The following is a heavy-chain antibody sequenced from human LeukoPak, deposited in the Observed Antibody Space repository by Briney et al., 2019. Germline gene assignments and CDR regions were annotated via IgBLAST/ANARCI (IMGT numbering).Heavy chain of an antibody. CDR2: ISGSGGST. CDR3: AKDKPSDYFAYYFDY. D-gene: IGHD3-22*01. CDR1: EFTFDNYA. Sequence: GGSLRLSCAASEFTFDNYAMSWVRQAPGKGLEWVAVISGSGGSTYYADSVKGRFTISRDNSKNTLYLQMNSLRAEETAVYYCAKDKPSDYFAYYFDYWGQGTLVTVSS. J-gene: IGHJ4*02. V-gene: IGHV3-23*01.